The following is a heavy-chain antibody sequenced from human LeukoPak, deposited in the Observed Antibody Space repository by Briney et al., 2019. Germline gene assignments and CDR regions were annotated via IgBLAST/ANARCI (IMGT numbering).Heavy chain of an antibody. D-gene: IGHD2-15*01. CDR3: ARDLYCSGGSCYATIYYYYGMDV. CDR1: GGTFSRYA. J-gene: IGHJ6*02. CDR2: IIPILGIA. Sequence: GSSVKVSCKASGGTFSRYAISWVRQAPGQGLEWTGRIIPILGIANYAQKFQGRVTITADKSTSTAYMELSSLRSEDTAVYYCARDLYCSGGSCYATIYYYYGMDVWGQGTTVTVSS. V-gene: IGHV1-69*04.